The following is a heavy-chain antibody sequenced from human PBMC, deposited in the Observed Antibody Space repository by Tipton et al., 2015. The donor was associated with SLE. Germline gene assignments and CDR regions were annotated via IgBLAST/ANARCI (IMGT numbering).Heavy chain of an antibody. CDR1: GFTFSSYG. CDR2: IWYDGSNK. CDR3: AKDRRIAAAGAPFDY. J-gene: IGHJ4*02. D-gene: IGHD6-13*01. V-gene: IGHV3-33*06. Sequence: SLRLSCAASGFTFSSYGMHWVRQAPGKGLEWVAVIWYDGSNKYYADSVKGRFTISRDNSKNTLYLQMNSLRAEDTAVYYCAKDRRIAAAGAPFDYWGQGTLVTVSS.